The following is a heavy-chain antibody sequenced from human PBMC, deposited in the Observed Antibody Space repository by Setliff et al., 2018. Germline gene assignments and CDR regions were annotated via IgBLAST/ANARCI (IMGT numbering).Heavy chain of an antibody. Sequence: PSETLSLTCTVSGGSFSTYYWSWIRQPPGKGLEWIGYVYYSGTAYYNPSLKSRVTVIVDTSKNQFSLRLSSVTAADTAVYYCARGGTFRYFDYWGQGTPVTVSS. V-gene: IGHV4-59*01. D-gene: IGHD5-12*01. CDR1: GGSFSTYY. J-gene: IGHJ4*02. CDR3: ARGGTFRYFDY. CDR2: VYYSGTA.